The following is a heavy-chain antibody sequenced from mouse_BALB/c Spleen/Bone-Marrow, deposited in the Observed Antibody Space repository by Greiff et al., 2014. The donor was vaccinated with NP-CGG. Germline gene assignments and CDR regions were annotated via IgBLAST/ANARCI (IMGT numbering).Heavy chain of an antibody. V-gene: IGHV1S135*01. CDR1: GYAFTNYN. CDR2: IDPYSGGT. J-gene: IGHJ2*01. D-gene: IGHD2-14*01. Sequence: EVQLQQSGPELVKPGASVKVSCKASGYAFTNYNMNWVKQSHGKSLEWTGYIDPYSGGTNYNQKFRGKATLTVDKSSSTAYMHLNSLTSEDSAVYYCSRGVLAYFDYWGQGTTLTVSS. CDR3: SRGVLAYFDY.